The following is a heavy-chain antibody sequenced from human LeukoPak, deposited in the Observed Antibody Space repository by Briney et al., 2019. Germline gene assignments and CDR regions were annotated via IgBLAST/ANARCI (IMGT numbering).Heavy chain of an antibody. CDR1: GFTFSSYS. J-gene: IGHJ4*02. V-gene: IGHV3-48*04. CDR2: ISSSSSTI. CDR3: ARDPATGYSSSWYFDY. D-gene: IGHD6-13*01. Sequence: PGGSLRLSCAASGFTFSSYSMNWVRQAPGKGLEWVSYISSSSSTIYYADSVKGRFTISRDNAKNSLYLQMNSLRAEDTAVYYCARDPATGYSSSWYFDYWGQGTLVTVSS.